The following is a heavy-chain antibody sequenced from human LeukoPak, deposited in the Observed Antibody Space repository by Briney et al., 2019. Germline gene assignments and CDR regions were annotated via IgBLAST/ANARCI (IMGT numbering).Heavy chain of an antibody. J-gene: IGHJ6*03. CDR3: ARGWVRGYSGYPYYYYMDV. D-gene: IGHD5-12*01. Sequence: SETLSLTCTVSGGSISSYYWSWIRQPPGKGLEWIGYIYCSGSTNYNPSLKSRVTISVDTSKNQFSLKLSSVTAADTAVYYCARGWVRGYSGYPYYYYMDVWGKGTTVTVSS. V-gene: IGHV4-59*01. CDR2: IYCSGST. CDR1: GGSISSYY.